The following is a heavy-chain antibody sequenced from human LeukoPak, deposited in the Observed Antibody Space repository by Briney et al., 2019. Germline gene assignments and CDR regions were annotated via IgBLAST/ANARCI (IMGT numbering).Heavy chain of an antibody. CDR3: AREDYDFWSGYYTGGNMNV. V-gene: IGHV3-74*01. D-gene: IGHD3-3*01. CDR2: INSDGSST. J-gene: IGHJ6*03. Sequence: LSGGSLRLSCAASGFTFSSYWMHWVRHAPGKGLVWVSRINSDGSSTSDADSVKGRFTISRDNAKNTLSLQMNSLRAEDTAVYYCAREDYDFWSGYYTGGNMNVWGKGTTVTVSS. CDR1: GFTFSSYW.